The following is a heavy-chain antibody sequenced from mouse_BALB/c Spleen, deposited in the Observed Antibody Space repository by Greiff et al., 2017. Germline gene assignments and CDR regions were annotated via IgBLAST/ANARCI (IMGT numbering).Heavy chain of an antibody. CDR1: GYSITSGYY. Sequence: EVKLMESGPGLVKPSQSLSLTCSVTGYSITSGYYWNWIRQFPGNKLEWMGYISYDGSNNYNPSLKNRISITRDTSKNQFFLKLNSVTTEDTATYYCASFGYDGFAYWGQGTLVTVSA. V-gene: IGHV3-6*02. CDR2: ISYDGSN. CDR3: ASFGYDGFAY. D-gene: IGHD2-2*01. J-gene: IGHJ3*01.